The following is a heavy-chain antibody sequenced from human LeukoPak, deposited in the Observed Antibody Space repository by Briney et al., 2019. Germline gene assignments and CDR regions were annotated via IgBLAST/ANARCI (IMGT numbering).Heavy chain of an antibody. CDR2: INHSGST. V-gene: IGHV4-34*01. D-gene: IGHD2-2*01. Sequence: SETLSLTCAVYGESFSGYYWSWIRQPPGKGLEWIGEINHSGSTNYNPSLESRVTISVDTSKNQFSLKLSSVTAADTAVYYFAGANIVVVPAAMWLAVAGTPYFDYWGQGTLVTVSS. CDR3: AGANIVVVPAAMWLAVAGTPYFDY. CDR1: GESFSGYY. J-gene: IGHJ4*02.